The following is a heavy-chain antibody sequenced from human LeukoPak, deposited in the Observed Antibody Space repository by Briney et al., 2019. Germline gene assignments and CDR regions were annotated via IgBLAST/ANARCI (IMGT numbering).Heavy chain of an antibody. J-gene: IGHJ4*02. Sequence: GGSLRLSCAASGFTVSSNYMSWVRQAPGKGLEWVSVIYSGGSTYYADSVKGRFTISRDNSKNTLYLQMNSLRAEDTAVYYCATGQGGRWLQFDYWGQGTLVTVSS. CDR2: IYSGGST. CDR1: GFTVSSNY. D-gene: IGHD5-24*01. V-gene: IGHV3-66*01. CDR3: ATGQGGRWLQFDY.